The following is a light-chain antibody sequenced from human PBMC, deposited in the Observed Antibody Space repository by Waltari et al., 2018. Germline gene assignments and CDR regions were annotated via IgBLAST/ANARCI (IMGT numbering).Light chain of an antibody. CDR2: EGS. CDR1: SSDVGSYTF. V-gene: IGLV2-23*01. Sequence: QSALTQPASVSGSPGQSITISCTGTSSDVGSYTFVSWYQQHPGKAPKLMIYEGSKRPSGVSNRFSGSKSGNTASLTISGLQAEDEADYYGCSYAGSSTWVFGGGTKLTVL. CDR3: CSYAGSSTWV. J-gene: IGLJ3*02.